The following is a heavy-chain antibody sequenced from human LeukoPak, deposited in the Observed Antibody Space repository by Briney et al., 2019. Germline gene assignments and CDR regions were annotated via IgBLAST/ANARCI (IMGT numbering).Heavy chain of an antibody. D-gene: IGHD3-16*02. CDR1: GFTLSNAW. V-gene: IGHV3-30*18. CDR2: ISYDGSNK. J-gene: IGHJ4*02. Sequence: GGSLRLSCAASGFTLSNAWMNWVRQAPGKGLEWVAVISYDGSNKYYADSVKGRFTISRDNSKNTLYLQMNSLRAEDTAVYYCAKGGGIMITFGGVIVTPYFDYWGQGTLVTVSS. CDR3: AKGGGIMITFGGVIVTPYFDY.